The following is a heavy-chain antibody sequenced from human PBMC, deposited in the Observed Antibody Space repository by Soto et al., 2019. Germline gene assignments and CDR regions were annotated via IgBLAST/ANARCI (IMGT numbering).Heavy chain of an antibody. V-gene: IGHV5-51*01. Sequence: PGESLKISCKGSGYSFTSYWIGWVRQMPGKGLEWMGIIYPGDSDTRYSPSFQGQVTISADKSISTAADTAVYYCARLYGYCIRNSCHGHYAMDVWGQGTTVTVSS. D-gene: IGHD2-2*01. J-gene: IGHJ6*02. CDR1: GYSFTSYW. CDR2: IYPGDSDT. CDR3: NSCHGHYAMDV.